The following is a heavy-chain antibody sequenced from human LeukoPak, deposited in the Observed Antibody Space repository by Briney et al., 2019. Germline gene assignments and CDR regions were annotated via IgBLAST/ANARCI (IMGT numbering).Heavy chain of an antibody. V-gene: IGHV4-4*02. CDR3: ARVEVLLPAYFDY. Sequence: SGTLSLTCAVSGGSISSSNWWSWVRQPPGKGLEWIGEIYHSGSTNYNPSLKSRVTISVDKSKNQFSLKLSSVTAADTAVYYCARVEVLLPAYFDYWGQGTLVIVSS. J-gene: IGHJ4*02. D-gene: IGHD2-15*01. CDR2: IYHSGST. CDR1: GGSISSSNW.